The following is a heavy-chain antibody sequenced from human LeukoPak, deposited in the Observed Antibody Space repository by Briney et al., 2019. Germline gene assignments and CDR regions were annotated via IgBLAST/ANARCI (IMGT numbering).Heavy chain of an antibody. CDR3: AKGGDYYGSGTKPHDY. D-gene: IGHD3-10*01. Sequence: PGGSLRLSCAASGFTVSSNYMSWVRQAPGKGLEWVSAISGSGGSAYYADSVKGRFTISRDNSKNTLYLQMNSLRAEDTAVYYCAKGGDYYGSGTKPHDYWGQGTLVTVSS. CDR2: ISGSGGSA. V-gene: IGHV3-23*01. J-gene: IGHJ4*02. CDR1: GFTVSSNY.